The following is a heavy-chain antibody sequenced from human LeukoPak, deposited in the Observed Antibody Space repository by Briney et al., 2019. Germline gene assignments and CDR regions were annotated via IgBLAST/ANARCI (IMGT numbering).Heavy chain of an antibody. Sequence: PGGSLRLSCAASGFTFSSYAMSWVRQAPGKGLEWVSAISGSGSNTYYTDSVKGRFTISRDNSRSTMYLQMNSLRVEDTAVYYCAKKSSGFQTGGYFENWGQGTPVTVSS. CDR3: AKKSSGFQTGGYFEN. CDR2: ISGSGSNT. CDR1: GFTFSSYA. J-gene: IGHJ4*02. D-gene: IGHD3-22*01. V-gene: IGHV3-23*01.